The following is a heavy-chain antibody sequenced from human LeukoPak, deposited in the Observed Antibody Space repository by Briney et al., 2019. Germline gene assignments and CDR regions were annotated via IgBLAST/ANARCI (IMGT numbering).Heavy chain of an antibody. D-gene: IGHD6-13*01. CDR2: IYYSGST. CDR1: GGSISSYY. J-gene: IGHJ5*02. Sequence: KPSETLSLTCTVSGGSISSYYWSWIRQPPGKGLEWIGYIYYSGSTNYNPSLKSRVTISVDTSKNQFSLKLSSVTAADTAVYYCARDQYSSSWYWFYPWGQGTLVTVSS. CDR3: ARDQYSSSWYWFYP. V-gene: IGHV4-59*01.